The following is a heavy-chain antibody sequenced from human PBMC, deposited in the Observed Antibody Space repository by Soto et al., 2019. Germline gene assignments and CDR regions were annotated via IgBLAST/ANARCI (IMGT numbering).Heavy chain of an antibody. CDR2: ISSSSNTI. J-gene: IGHJ4*02. Sequence: GGSMRLSSAASGLTFSSYSINWIRQASGKGLEWVSYISSSSNTIYYADSVKGRFTISRDNAKNSLYLQMNSLRDEDTAVYYCAKTYDSSVYSPDYWGLGTLVTVSS. V-gene: IGHV3-48*02. CDR1: GLTFSSYS. CDR3: AKTYDSSVYSPDY. D-gene: IGHD3-22*01.